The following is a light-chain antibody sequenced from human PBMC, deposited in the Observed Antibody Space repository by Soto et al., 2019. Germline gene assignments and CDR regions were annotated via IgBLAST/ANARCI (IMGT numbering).Light chain of an antibody. Sequence: EVVMTQSPATLSVSPGERATLSCRASQTVSRNLAWYQQRPGQAPRLLIYDISNRAAGVRARFSGSGSETEFTLTIRSLQSEDFAVYFCQHYNNWPSFRQGTRLEIK. J-gene: IGKJ5*01. CDR2: DIS. CDR1: QTVSRN. CDR3: QHYNNWPS. V-gene: IGKV3-15*01.